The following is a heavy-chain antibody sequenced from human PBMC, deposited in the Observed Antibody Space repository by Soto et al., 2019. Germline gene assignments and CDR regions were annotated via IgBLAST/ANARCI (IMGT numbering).Heavy chain of an antibody. Sequence: PGGSLRLSCAASGFTFSTYSMNWVRQAPGKGLEWVSSISDSSSYIYYADSGKGRFTISRDNAKNSLYLQMNSLRAEDTAVYYCARYDSSGYYWPYYYYGMDVWGQGTTVTSP. CDR3: ARYDSSGYYWPYYYYGMDV. J-gene: IGHJ6*02. V-gene: IGHV3-21*01. CDR1: GFTFSTYS. CDR2: ISDSSSYI. D-gene: IGHD3-22*01.